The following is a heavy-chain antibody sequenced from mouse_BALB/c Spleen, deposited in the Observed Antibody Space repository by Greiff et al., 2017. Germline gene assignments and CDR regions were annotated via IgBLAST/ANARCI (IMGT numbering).Heavy chain of an antibody. CDR1: GYTFTDYE. J-gene: IGHJ4*01. V-gene: IGHV1-15*01. CDR2: IDPETGGT. D-gene: IGHD4-1*01. Sequence: QVQLKQSGAELVRPGASVTLSCKASGYTFTDYEMHWVKQTPVHGLEWIGAIDPETGGTAYNQKFKGKATLTADKSSSTAYMELRSLTSEDSAVYYCTRGPNWNAMDYWGQGTSVTVSS. CDR3: TRGPNWNAMDY.